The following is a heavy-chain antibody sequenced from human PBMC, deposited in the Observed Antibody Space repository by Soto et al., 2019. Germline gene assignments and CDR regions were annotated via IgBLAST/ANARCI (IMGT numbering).Heavy chain of an antibody. Sequence: EVQLVESGGGLVQPGGSLRLSCAASGFIFSSYWMSWVRQAPGKGLEWVANIKQAGSEKYYVDSVKGRFTISRDDAKNSLFLQMNSLRAEDPAVYYCARMGHLDVWGKGTTVTVSS. D-gene: IGHD3-16*01. CDR3: ARMGHLDV. CDR1: GFIFSSYW. J-gene: IGHJ6*04. CDR2: IKQAGSEK. V-gene: IGHV3-7*01.